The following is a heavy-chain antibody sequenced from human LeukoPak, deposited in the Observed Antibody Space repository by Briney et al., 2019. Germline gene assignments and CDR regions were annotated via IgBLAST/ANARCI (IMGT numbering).Heavy chain of an antibody. D-gene: IGHD6-13*01. Sequence: PGGSLRLSCAASGFTFSSYAMHWVRQAPGKGLEWVAVISSDGSNKYYADSVKGRFTISRDNSKNTLYLQRNSLRAEDTAVYYCARPYSSTWARSPYYFDYWGQGTLVTVSS. CDR3: ARPYSSTWARSPYYFDY. CDR2: ISSDGSNK. J-gene: IGHJ4*02. CDR1: GFTFSSYA. V-gene: IGHV3-30*01.